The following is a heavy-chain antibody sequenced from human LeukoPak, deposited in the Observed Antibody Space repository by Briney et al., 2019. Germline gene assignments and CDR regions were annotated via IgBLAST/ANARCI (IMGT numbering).Heavy chain of an antibody. CDR1: GDSVSSNSAA. V-gene: IGHV6-1*01. Sequence: SQTLSLTCAISGDSVSSNSAAWNWIRQSPSRGLEWLGRTYYRSKWYNDYAVSVKSRITINPDTSKNQFSLQLNSVTPVDTAVYYCARDLGKRYCSGGSCYPLGLDYWGQATLVTVSS. D-gene: IGHD2-15*01. CDR2: TYYRSKWYN. CDR3: ARDLGKRYCSGGSCYPLGLDY. J-gene: IGHJ4*02.